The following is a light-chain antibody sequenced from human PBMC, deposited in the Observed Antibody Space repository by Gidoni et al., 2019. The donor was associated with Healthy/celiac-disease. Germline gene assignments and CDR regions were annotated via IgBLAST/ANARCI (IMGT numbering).Light chain of an antibody. CDR3: SSYTSSSTYVV. V-gene: IGLV2-14*01. CDR1: SSDVGGYNY. CDR2: DVS. Sequence: QSALTQPASGAGSPGQSITISCTGTSSDVGGYNYVSWYPQHPGKAPKLMIYDVSNRPSWVSNRFSGSKSGNTASLTISGLQAEDEADYYCSSYTSSSTYVVFGGGTKLTVL. J-gene: IGLJ2*01.